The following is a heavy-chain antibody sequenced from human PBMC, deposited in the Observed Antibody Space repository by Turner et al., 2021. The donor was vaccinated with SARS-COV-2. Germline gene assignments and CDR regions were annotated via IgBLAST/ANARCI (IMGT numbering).Heavy chain of an antibody. V-gene: IGHV3-53*01. J-gene: IGHJ6*02. CDR3: ARDRKVWFGELLYGLDV. CDR1: GSTVRSNY. CDR2: IYSGGST. Sequence: EVQLVESGGGLIQPGGSLRLSCAASGSTVRSNYMSWVRQAPGKGLEWVSGIYSGGSTYYADCVKGRFTISRDNSKNTLYLQMNGLRAEDTAVYYCARDRKVWFGELLYGLDVWGQGTTVTVSS. D-gene: IGHD3-10*01.